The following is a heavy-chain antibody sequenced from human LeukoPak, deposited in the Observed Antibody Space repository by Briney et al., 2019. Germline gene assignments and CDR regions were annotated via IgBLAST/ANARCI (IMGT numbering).Heavy chain of an antibody. CDR3: ARVRRDDSSGYVTYFDY. Sequence: ASVKVSCKASGGTFSSYAISWVRQAPGQGLEWMGRIIPILGTVNYAQKFQGRVTITTDESTSTAYMELSSLRSEDTAVYYCARVRRDDSSGYVTYFDYWGQGTLVTVSS. CDR2: IIPILGTV. D-gene: IGHD3-22*01. CDR1: GGTFSSYA. J-gene: IGHJ4*02. V-gene: IGHV1-69*11.